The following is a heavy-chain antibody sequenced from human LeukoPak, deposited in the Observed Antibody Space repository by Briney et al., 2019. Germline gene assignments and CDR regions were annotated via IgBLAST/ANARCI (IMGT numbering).Heavy chain of an antibody. CDR2: INHSGST. D-gene: IGHD1-7*01. CDR3: PRTNERYNWNYGLDY. J-gene: IGHJ4*02. CDR1: GGSFSGYY. V-gene: IGHV4-34*01. Sequence: PSETLSLTCAVYGGSFSGYYWSWIRQPPGKGLEWIGEINHSGSTNYNPSLKSRVTISVDTSKNQFSLKLSSVTAADTAVYYCPRTNERYNWNYGLDYWGQGTLVTVSS.